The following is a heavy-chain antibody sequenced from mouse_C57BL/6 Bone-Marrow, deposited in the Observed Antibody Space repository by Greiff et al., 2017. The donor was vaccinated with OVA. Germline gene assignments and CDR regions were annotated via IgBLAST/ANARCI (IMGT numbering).Heavy chain of an antibody. CDR2: ISYDGSN. CDR1: GYSITSGYY. V-gene: IGHV3-6*01. CDR3: ASYYSKGGFAY. J-gene: IGHJ3*01. Sequence: EVHLVESGPGLVKPSQSLSLTCSVTGYSITSGYYWNWIRQFPGNKLEWMGYISYDGSNNYNPSLKNRISITRDTSKNQFFLKLNSVTTEDTATYYCASYYSKGGFAYWGQGTLVTVSA. D-gene: IGHD2-5*01.